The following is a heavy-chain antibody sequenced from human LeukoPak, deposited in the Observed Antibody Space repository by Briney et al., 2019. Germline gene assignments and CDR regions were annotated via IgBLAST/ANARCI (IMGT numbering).Heavy chain of an antibody. CDR2: ISAYNGNT. D-gene: IGHD3-22*01. CDR3: AREWPSPYYYDSSGPHAFDI. J-gene: IGHJ3*02. V-gene: IGHV1-18*01. Sequence: ASVKVSCKASGYTFTSYGISWVRQAPGQGLEWMGWISAYNGNTNYAQKLQGRVTMTTDTSTSTAYMELRSLRSDDTAVYYCAREWPSPYYYDSSGPHAFDIWDQGTMVTVSS. CDR1: GYTFTSYG.